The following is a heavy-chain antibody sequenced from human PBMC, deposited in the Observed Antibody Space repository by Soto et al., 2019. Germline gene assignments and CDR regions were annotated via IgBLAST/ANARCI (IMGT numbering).Heavy chain of an antibody. J-gene: IGHJ5*02. CDR2: ISAYNGNT. V-gene: IGHV1-18*01. D-gene: IGHD3-10*01. CDR1: GYTFTSYG. Sequence: ASVKVSCKASGYTFTSYGISWVRQAPGQGLEWMGWISAYNGNTNYAQKLQGRVTMTTDTSTSTAYMELRSLRSDDTAVYYRARIPGGGSRYHIILNWFDPWGQGTLVNVSS. CDR3: ARIPGGGSRYHIILNWFDP.